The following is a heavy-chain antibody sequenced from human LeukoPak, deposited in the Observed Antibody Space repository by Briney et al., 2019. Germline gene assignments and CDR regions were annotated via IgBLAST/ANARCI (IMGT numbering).Heavy chain of an antibody. J-gene: IGHJ4*02. CDR2: IKQDGSEK. D-gene: IGHD5/OR15-5a*01. CDR1: GFTLSSYW. Sequence: GGSLRLSCAASGFTLSSYWMSWVRQPPGKGLEWVANIKQDGSEKNYVDSVKGRFTISRDNSKNTLYLQMNSLRAEDTAVYYCAKGSGHAIVSSDYWGQGTLVTVSS. V-gene: IGHV3-7*03. CDR3: AKGSGHAIVSSDY.